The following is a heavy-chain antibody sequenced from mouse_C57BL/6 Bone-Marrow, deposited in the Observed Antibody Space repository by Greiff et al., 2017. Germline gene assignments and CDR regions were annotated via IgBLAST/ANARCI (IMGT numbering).Heavy chain of an antibody. D-gene: IGHD2-2*01. Sequence: QVQLQQPGAELVKPGASVKLSCKASGYTFTSYWMQWVKQRPGQGLEWIGEIDPSGSYTNYNQKFKGKATLTVDPSSSTAYMQLSSLTSEDSAVYCGARYYGYPWFACWGQGTLVTVSA. CDR1: GYTFTSYW. J-gene: IGHJ3*01. CDR3: ARYYGYPWFAC. CDR2: IDPSGSYT. V-gene: IGHV1-50*01.